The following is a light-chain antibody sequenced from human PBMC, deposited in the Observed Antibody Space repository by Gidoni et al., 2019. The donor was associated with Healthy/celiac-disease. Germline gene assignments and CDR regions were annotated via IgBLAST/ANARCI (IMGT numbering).Light chain of an antibody. V-gene: IGKV3-11*01. Sequence: EIVLTQSPPTLSLPPGARATLSCRASQSVSSYLAWYQQKHGQAPRLLIYDASNRATGIPARFSGSGSGTDFTLTISILEPEDFAVYYCQQRSNGPPGGRMYTFGQGTKLEIK. CDR2: DAS. CDR3: QQRSNGPPGGRMYT. J-gene: IGKJ2*01. CDR1: QSVSSY.